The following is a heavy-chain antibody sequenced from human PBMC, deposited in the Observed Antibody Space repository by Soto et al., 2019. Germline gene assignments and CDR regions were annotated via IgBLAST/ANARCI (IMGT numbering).Heavy chain of an antibody. V-gene: IGHV3-53*01. Sequence: GGSLRLSCAASGFTVSRNYVSWVRQAPGKGLAWVSLSYSGGTTDYADSVKGRFTISRDNSKNTLYLQMNSLRAEDTAVYYCARDWYYDNYYYYGMDVWGQGTTVTVSS. CDR1: GFTVSRNY. CDR2: SYSGGTT. D-gene: IGHD3-9*01. J-gene: IGHJ6*02. CDR3: ARDWYYDNYYYYGMDV.